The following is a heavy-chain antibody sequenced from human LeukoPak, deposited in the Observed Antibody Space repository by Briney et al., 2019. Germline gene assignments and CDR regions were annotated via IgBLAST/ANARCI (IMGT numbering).Heavy chain of an antibody. V-gene: IGHV3-30*02. Sequence: GRSLRLSCAASGFTFSSYGMHWVRQAPGKGLEWVAFIRYDGSNKYYADSVKGRFTISRDNSKNTLYLQMNSLRAEDTAVYYCAKVGPYYDSSGYYYESMYYFDYWGQGTLVTVSS. D-gene: IGHD3-22*01. J-gene: IGHJ4*02. CDR2: IRYDGSNK. CDR1: GFTFSSYG. CDR3: AKVGPYYDSSGYYYESMYYFDY.